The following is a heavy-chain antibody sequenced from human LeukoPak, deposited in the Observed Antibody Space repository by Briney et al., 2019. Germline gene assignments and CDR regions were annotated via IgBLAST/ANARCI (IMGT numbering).Heavy chain of an antibody. CDR1: GYTFSDYY. CDR3: VRKSATRRTSEFDY. CDR2: ITPNSGGT. D-gene: IGHD2-15*01. Sequence: ASVKVSCKASGYTFSDYYIHWVRQAPGQGLEWMGWITPNSGGTKYAQRFQGRVTMTRDTSISTAYMDLSSLGSDDTAVSYCVRKSATRRTSEFDYWGQGTPVTVSS. J-gene: IGHJ4*02. V-gene: IGHV1-2*02.